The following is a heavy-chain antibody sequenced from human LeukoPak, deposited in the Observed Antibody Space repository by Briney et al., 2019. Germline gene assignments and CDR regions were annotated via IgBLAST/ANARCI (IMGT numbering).Heavy chain of an antibody. CDR3: ARSLAAVTTGASY. V-gene: IGHV1-46*01. CDR2: INPSGSST. D-gene: IGHD4-17*01. J-gene: IGHJ4*02. CDR1: GYTFTGYY. Sequence: ASVKVSCKASGYTFTGYYIHWVRQAPGQGLEWMGIINPSGSSTSYAQKFQGRVTMTRDTSTSTVYMELSSLSSDDTAVYYCARSLAAVTTGASYWGQGTLVTVSS.